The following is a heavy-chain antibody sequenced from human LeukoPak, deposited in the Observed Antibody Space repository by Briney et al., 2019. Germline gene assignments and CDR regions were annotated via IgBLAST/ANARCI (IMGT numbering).Heavy chain of an antibody. Sequence: SETLSLTCAVYGGSFSGYYWSWIRQPPGKGLEWIGEINHSGSTNYNPSLKSRVTISVDTSKNQFSLKLSSVTAADTAVYYCARCPDYNYYYYMDVWGKGTTVTVSS. V-gene: IGHV4-34*01. CDR2: INHSGST. J-gene: IGHJ6*03. CDR3: ARCPDYNYYYYMDV. CDR1: GGSFSGYY.